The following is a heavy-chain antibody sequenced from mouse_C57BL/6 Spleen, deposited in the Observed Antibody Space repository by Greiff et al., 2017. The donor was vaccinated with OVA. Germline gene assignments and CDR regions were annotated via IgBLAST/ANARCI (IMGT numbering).Heavy chain of an antibody. V-gene: IGHV1-64*01. D-gene: IGHD6-5*01. CDR2: IHPNSGST. CDR3: ARNPLFEDYFDY. CDR1: GYTFTSYW. Sequence: QVHVKQSGAELVKPGASVKLSCKASGYTFTSYWMHWVKQRPGQGLEWIGMIHPNSGSTNYNEKFKSKATLTVDKSSSTAYMELSSLTSEDSAVYYCARNPLFEDYFDYWGQGTTLTVSS. J-gene: IGHJ2*01.